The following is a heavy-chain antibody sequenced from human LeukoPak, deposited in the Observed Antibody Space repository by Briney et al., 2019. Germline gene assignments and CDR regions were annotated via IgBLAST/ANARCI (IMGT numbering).Heavy chain of an antibody. V-gene: IGHV3-7*01. CDR3: AREAERPGYSSGLGFDY. D-gene: IGHD6-19*01. J-gene: IGHJ4*02. CDR2: IKQDGSEK. CDR1: GFTFSSYW. Sequence: GGSLRLSCAASGFTFSSYWMSWVRQAPGKGLEWVANIKQDGSEKYYVDSVKGRFTISRDNAKNSLYLQMNSLRGEDTAVYYCAREAERPGYSSGLGFDYWGQGTLVTVSS.